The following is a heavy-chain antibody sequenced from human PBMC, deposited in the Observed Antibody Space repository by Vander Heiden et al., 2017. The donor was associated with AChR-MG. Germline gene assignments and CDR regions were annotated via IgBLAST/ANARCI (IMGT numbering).Heavy chain of an antibody. Sequence: EVQLVESGGGLVKPGRSLRLSCTASGFTFGGYAMTWFRQAPGKGLEWVGFIRSKAYGGTTEYAASVKGRFTISRDDSKSIAYLQMNSLKTEDTAVYYCTRVNYGDYYYFDYWGQGTLVTVSS. CDR1: GFTFGGYA. D-gene: IGHD4-17*01. J-gene: IGHJ4*02. V-gene: IGHV3-49*05. CDR2: IRSKAYGGTT. CDR3: TRVNYGDYYYFDY.